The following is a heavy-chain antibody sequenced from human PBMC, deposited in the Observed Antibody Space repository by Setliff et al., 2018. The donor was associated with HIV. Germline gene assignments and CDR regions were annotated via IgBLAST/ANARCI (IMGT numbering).Heavy chain of an antibody. V-gene: IGHV4-39*02. D-gene: IGHD3-10*01. J-gene: IGHJ6*02. CDR1: GGSITTTNYY. CDR3: VRDNSYYYGSGGHHFYGVDV. Sequence: SETLSLTCTVSGGSITTTNYYWGWVRQSPGKGLEWIGVIYYRGSAYYNLSLQSRVTLSVDTSKNSFSLHLTSVTAADTAVYYCVRDNSYYYGSGGHHFYGVDVWGQGATVTVSS. CDR2: IYYRGSA.